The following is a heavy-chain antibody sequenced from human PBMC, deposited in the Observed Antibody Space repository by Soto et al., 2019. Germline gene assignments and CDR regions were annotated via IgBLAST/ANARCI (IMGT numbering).Heavy chain of an antibody. J-gene: IGHJ5*02. V-gene: IGHV3-23*01. CDR3: AREVYSTTVVTAWFDP. CDR2: ISGSGGST. D-gene: IGHD4-17*01. CDR1: GFTFSSYA. Sequence: GSLRLSCAASGFTFSSYAMSWVRQAPGKGLEWVSAISGSGGSTYYADSVKGRFTISRDNSKNTLYLQMNSLRAEDTAVYYCAREVYSTTVVTAWFDPWGQGTQVTVSS.